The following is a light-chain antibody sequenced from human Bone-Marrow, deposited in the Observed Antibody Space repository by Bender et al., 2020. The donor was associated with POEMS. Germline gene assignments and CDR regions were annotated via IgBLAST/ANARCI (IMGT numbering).Light chain of an antibody. CDR3: AVWDDSLNGWV. CDR1: SSNIVAHA. Sequence: QSVLTQPPSASGTPGQRVTISCSGGSSNIVAHAVNWYQHLPGTAPKLLIYSSHRRPSEVPDRFSGSRSCTSASLAISGLQSEDEADYYCAVWDDSLNGWVFGGGTKLTVL. J-gene: IGLJ3*02. CDR2: SSH. V-gene: IGLV1-44*01.